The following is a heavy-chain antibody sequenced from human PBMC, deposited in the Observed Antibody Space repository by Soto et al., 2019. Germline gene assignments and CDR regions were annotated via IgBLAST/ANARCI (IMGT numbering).Heavy chain of an antibody. J-gene: IGHJ4*02. CDR3: ARDRNIGGYGDYEVDY. CDR2: IKQDGSEK. D-gene: IGHD4-17*01. Sequence: GGSLRLSCAASGFTFSSYWMSWVRQAPGKGLEWVANIKQDGSEKYYVDSVKGRFTISRDNAKNSLYLQMNSLRAEDTAVYYCARDRNIGGYGDYEVDYWGQGTLVTVSS. CDR1: GFTFSSYW. V-gene: IGHV3-7*01.